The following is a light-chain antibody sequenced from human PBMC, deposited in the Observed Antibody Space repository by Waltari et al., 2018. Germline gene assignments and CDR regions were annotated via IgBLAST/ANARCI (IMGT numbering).Light chain of an antibody. CDR3: EQYNNWPPWT. CDR1: QSVSSN. J-gene: IGKJ1*01. V-gene: IGKV3-15*01. CDR2: GAS. Sequence: ETVMTQSPATLSVSPGERATLSCRASQSVSSNLAWYQQKPGQAPRLLIYGASTRATGIPDRFSGSGSGTEFTLTISSLQSEDSAVYYCEQYNNWPPWTFGQGTKVEIK.